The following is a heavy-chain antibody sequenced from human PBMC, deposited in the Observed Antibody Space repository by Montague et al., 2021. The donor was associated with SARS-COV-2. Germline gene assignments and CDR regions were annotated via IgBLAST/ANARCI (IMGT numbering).Heavy chain of an antibody. V-gene: IGHV3-33*01. Sequence: SLRLSCAASGFTFSSYGMHWVRQAPGKGQEWVAVIWYDGSNKYYADSVKGRFTVSRDNSKNTLYLQMNSLRAEDTAVYYCARADYGDWSLDLWGRGTLVTVSS. CDR1: GFTFSSYG. CDR2: IWYDGSNK. CDR3: ARADYGDWSLDL. D-gene: IGHD4-17*01. J-gene: IGHJ2*01.